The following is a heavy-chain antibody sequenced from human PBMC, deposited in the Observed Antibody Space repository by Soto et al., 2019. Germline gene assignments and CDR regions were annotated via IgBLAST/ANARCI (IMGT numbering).Heavy chain of an antibody. D-gene: IGHD3-9*01. CDR3: TTGLDYDILTGYTF. V-gene: IGHV3-15*01. CDR2: IKSKTDGGTT. CDR1: GFTFSNAW. J-gene: IGHJ4*02. Sequence: ESGGGLVKPGGSLRLSCAASGFTFSNAWMSWVRQAPGKGLEWVGRIKSKTDGGTTDYAAPVKGRFTISRDDSKNTLYLQMNSLKTEDTALYYCTTGLDYDILTGYTFWGQGTLVTVSS.